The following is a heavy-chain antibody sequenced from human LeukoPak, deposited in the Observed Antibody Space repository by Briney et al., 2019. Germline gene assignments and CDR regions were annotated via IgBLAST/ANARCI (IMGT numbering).Heavy chain of an antibody. V-gene: IGHV1-2*02. CDR2: INPNSGGT. D-gene: IGHD6-6*01. J-gene: IGHJ4*02. CDR3: ARAESGIAARRGVSGY. Sequence: ASVKVSCKASGYTFTGYYMHWVRQAPGQGLEWMGWINPNSGGTNYAQKFQGRVTMTRDTSISTAYMELSRLRSDDTAVYYCARAESGIAARRGVSGYWGQGTLVTVSS. CDR1: GYTFTGYY.